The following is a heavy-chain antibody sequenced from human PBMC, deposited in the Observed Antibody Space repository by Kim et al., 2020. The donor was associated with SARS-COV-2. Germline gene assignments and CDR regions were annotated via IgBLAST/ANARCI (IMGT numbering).Heavy chain of an antibody. J-gene: IGHJ4*02. D-gene: IGHD2-2*02. CDR1: GGSISSSGYY. CDR3: ARHCRGTSIRFLGLYHFDS. Sequence: SETLSLTCTVSGGSISSSGYYWGWIRQPQGLGREWIGSVYYTGATYYDPSLKSRVTISVDTCKNQFSLTLNSVTAADTAVYYCARHCRGTSIRFLGLYHFDSWGQGTLVTVSS. CDR2: VYYTGAT. V-gene: IGHV4-39*01.